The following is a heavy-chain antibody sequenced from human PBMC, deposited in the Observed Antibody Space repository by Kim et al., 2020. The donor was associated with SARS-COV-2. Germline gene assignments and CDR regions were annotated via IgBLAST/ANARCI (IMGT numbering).Heavy chain of an antibody. CDR1: GGSFSGYY. J-gene: IGHJ3*02. CDR3: ARGLTLLRFLEWLGNGAFDI. D-gene: IGHD3-3*01. Sequence: SETLSLTCAVYGGSFSGYYWSWIRQPPGKGLEWIGEINHSGSTNYNPSLKSRVTISVDTSKNQFSLKLSSVTAADTAVYYCARGLTLLRFLEWLGNGAFDIWGQGTMVTVSS. CDR2: INHSGST. V-gene: IGHV4-34*01.